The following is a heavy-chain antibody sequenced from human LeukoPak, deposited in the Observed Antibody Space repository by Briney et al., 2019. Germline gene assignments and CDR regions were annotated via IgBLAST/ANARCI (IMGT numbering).Heavy chain of an antibody. V-gene: IGHV4-59*08. CDR1: GGSISGYY. CDR3: ARGSRRLADFHY. D-gene: IGHD1-26*01. Sequence: PSETLSLTCTVSGGSISGYYWSWIRQPPGKGLEWIGYIYYSGSTNYNPSLKSRVTISVDTSKNQFSLELSSVTAADTAVYYCARGSRRLADFHYWGQGTLVTVSS. CDR2: IYYSGST. J-gene: IGHJ4*02.